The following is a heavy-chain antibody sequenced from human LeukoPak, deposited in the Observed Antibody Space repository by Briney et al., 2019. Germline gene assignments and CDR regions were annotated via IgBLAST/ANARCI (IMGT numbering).Heavy chain of an antibody. CDR2: ISYDGNHK. J-gene: IGHJ4*02. CDR1: GFTFSSG. Sequence: GGSLRLSCAASGFTFSSGMHWVRQAPGKGLEWVAVISYDGNHKYYGDSVEGRFTISRDNSRNTLYLQMDSLETEDTAVYYCAKGELHFNTCSFDYWGQGTLVTVSS. V-gene: IGHV3-30*18. CDR3: AKGELHFNTCSFDY. D-gene: IGHD1-26*01.